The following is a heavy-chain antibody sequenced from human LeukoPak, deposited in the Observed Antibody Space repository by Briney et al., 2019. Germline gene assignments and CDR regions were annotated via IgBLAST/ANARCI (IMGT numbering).Heavy chain of an antibody. V-gene: IGHV3-53*01. J-gene: IGHJ3*02. CDR2: IYGGGSV. CDR3: ARGGSYLSAFDI. D-gene: IGHD1-26*01. CDR1: GFTVRSNY. Sequence: GGSLRLSCAASGFTVRSNYMSWVRQAPGKGLEWVSIIYGGGSVFYADSVKGRFTISGDNSKNTLYLQMNSLRGEDTAVYYCARGGSYLSAFDIWGQGTMVTVSS.